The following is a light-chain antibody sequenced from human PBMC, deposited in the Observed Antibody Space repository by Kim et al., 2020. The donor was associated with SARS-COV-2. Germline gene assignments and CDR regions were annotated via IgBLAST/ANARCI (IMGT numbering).Light chain of an antibody. CDR3: QSYDRSHSGYWV. J-gene: IGLJ3*02. Sequence: QSVLTQPPSVSGAPGQRVTISCTGSSSNIGTPYDVHWYQQLPGTAPKLLIYGNNNRPSGVPDRFSVSKSGTSASLAITGLQAEDEADYYCQSYDRSHSGYWVFGGGTQLTVL. CDR1: SSNIGTPYD. V-gene: IGLV1-40*01. CDR2: GNN.